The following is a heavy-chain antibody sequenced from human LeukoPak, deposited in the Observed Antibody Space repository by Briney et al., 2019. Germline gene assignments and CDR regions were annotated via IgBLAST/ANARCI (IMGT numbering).Heavy chain of an antibody. Sequence: PSETLSLTCTVSGGSISNYFWSWIRQPAGKGLEWIGRIHDNGDSNHNPSLTSRVTMSLDTSMNQVSLKLASLIAADTAVYYCARAPSGCGGTCPSDHWGPGTQVSVSS. CDR1: GGSISNYF. CDR2: IHDNGDS. J-gene: IGHJ4*02. D-gene: IGHD2-15*01. V-gene: IGHV4-4*07. CDR3: ARAPSGCGGTCPSDH.